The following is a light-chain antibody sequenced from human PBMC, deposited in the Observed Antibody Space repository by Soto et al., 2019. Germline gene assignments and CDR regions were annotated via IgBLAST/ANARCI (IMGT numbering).Light chain of an antibody. CDR1: QPISSW. CDR3: LQDYDYLWT. Sequence: DIQMTQSPSSVSSSVGDTVTITCLASQPISSWLAWFQQQPGEPPKLLIYAASTLQSCVPSRFSGSGSGTEFTLTISSLQPEDFATYYCLQDYDYLWTFGQGTKVDIK. J-gene: IGKJ1*01. CDR2: AAS. V-gene: IGKV1-12*01.